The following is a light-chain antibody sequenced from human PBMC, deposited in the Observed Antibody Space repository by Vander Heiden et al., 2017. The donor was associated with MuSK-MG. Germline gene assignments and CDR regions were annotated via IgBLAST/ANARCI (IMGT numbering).Light chain of an antibody. J-gene: IGLJ1*01. CDR1: NIGNES. CDR3: QVWDSSGDHFV. CDR2: FDR. Sequence: VLTQPPSLSVAPGQTATITWGGENIGNESVHWYQQKAGQAPILVVSFDRQRPSGIPERFSGSHAGNAATLSITRVEAGDEADYYCQVWDSSGDHFVFGSGTTVTVL. V-gene: IGLV3-21*02.